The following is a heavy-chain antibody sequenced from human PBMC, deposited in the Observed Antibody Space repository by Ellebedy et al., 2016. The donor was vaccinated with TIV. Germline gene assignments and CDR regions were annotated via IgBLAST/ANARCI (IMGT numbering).Heavy chain of an antibody. Sequence: SETLSLTCTVSGGSISSGTSYWGWIRQPPGKGLEWIGRIYTSGSTNYNPSLKSRVTMSVDTSKNQFSLKLSSVTAADTAVYYCAREPLWSGVDYFDYWGQGTLVTVSS. CDR1: GGSISSGTSY. V-gene: IGHV4-39*07. CDR3: AREPLWSGVDYFDY. J-gene: IGHJ4*02. D-gene: IGHD3-10*01. CDR2: IYTSGST.